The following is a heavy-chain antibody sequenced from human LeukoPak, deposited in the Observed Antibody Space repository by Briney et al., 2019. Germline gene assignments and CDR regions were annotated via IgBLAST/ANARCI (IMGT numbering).Heavy chain of an antibody. V-gene: IGHV4-30-2*01. CDR1: GGSISSGGYS. CDR3: ARAPYYYGMDV. CDR2: IYHSGST. Sequence: PSETLSLTCAVSGGSISSGGYSWSWTRQPPGKGLEWIGYIYHSGSTYYNPSLKSRVTISVDRSKNQFSLKLSSVTAADTAVYCCARAPYYYGMDVWGKGTTVTVSS. J-gene: IGHJ6*04.